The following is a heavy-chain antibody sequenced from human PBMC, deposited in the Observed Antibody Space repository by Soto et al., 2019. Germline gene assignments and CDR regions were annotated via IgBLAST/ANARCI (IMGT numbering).Heavy chain of an antibody. J-gene: IGHJ4*02. CDR3: EREGRYSYGEYYFDY. Sequence: PGGSLRLSCAASGFTFSSYWMHWVRQAPGKGLVWVSRINSDGSSTSYADSVKGRFTISRDNAKNTLYLQMNSLRAEDTAVYYFEREGRYSYGEYYFDYGGQGTLVTVSS. CDR2: INSDGSST. D-gene: IGHD5-18*01. CDR1: GFTFSSYW. V-gene: IGHV3-74*01.